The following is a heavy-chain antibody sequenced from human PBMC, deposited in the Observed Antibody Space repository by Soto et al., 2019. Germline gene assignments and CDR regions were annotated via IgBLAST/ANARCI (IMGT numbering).Heavy chain of an antibody. D-gene: IGHD6-13*01. CDR1: GFPFSSYS. J-gene: IGHJ3*02. V-gene: IGHV3-48*02. CDR3: ARIPKYSSSWYIDAFDI. Sequence: GGSPLLSWASSGFPFSSYSMNWVRQPTGKVLEWVSYISSSSSTIYYADSVKGRFTISRDNAKNSLYLQMNSLRDEDTAVYYCARIPKYSSSWYIDAFDIWGQGTMVTVSS. CDR2: ISSSSSTI.